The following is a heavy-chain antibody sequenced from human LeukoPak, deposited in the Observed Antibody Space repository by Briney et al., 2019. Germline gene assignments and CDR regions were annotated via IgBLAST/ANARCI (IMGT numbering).Heavy chain of an antibody. CDR3: AREHSGYDFPGRDYYYMDV. J-gene: IGHJ6*03. V-gene: IGHV3-21*01. CDR1: GFTFSRYN. CDR2: ISSTSGSYI. Sequence: PGGSLRLSCAASGFTFSRYNMKWVRQAPGKGLEWVSSISSTSGSYIYYADSGKGRFTISRDNAKNSLYLQMNSLRAEDTAVYYCAREHSGYDFPGRDYYYMDVWGKGTTVTVSS. D-gene: IGHD5-12*01.